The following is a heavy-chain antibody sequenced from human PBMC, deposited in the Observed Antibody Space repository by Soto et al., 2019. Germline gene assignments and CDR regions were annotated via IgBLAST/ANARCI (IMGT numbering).Heavy chain of an antibody. D-gene: IGHD5-18*01. CDR2: IVVGSGST. J-gene: IGHJ4*02. CDR3: AADKGYSYGYGSY. CDR1: GFTFTNSA. V-gene: IGHV1-58*01. Sequence: SVKVSCKASGFTFTNSAVQWVLQARGQRLEWIGWIVVGSGSTDYAQKFQERVTLTRDMSTSTAYMELSSLRSEETAVYYCAADKGYSYGYGSYWGQGTLVTVSS.